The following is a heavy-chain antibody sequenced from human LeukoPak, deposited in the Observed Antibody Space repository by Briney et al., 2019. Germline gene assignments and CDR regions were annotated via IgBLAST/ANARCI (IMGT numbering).Heavy chain of an antibody. CDR2: IWYDGSNK. V-gene: IGHV3-33*01. CDR3: ARGYGGNPFDY. Sequence: GGSLRLSCAASGFTFSSYGMHWVRQAPGKGLEWVAVIWYDGSNKYYADSVKGRFTISRDNSKNTLYLQMNSLRAEDTAVYYCARGYGGNPFDYWGQGTLVTVSS. J-gene: IGHJ4*02. CDR1: GFTFSSYG. D-gene: IGHD4-23*01.